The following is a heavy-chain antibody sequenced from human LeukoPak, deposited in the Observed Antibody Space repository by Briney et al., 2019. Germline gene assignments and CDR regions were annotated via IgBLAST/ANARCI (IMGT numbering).Heavy chain of an antibody. D-gene: IGHD3-10*01. J-gene: IGHJ4*02. Sequence: SETLSLTCTVSGGSISSYYWSWIRQPPGKGLEWIGYIYYSGSTNYNPSLKSRVTISVDTSKNQFSLKLSSVTAADTAVYYCARHRGDYYGSGSYYDPYLFDYWGQGTLVTVSS. CDR3: ARHRGDYYGSGSYYDPYLFDY. CDR2: IYYSGST. CDR1: GGSISSYY. V-gene: IGHV4-59*08.